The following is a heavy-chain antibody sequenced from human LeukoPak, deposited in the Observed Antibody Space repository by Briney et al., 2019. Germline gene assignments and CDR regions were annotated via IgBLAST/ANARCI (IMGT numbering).Heavy chain of an antibody. CDR1: GFTFSDYY. V-gene: IGHV4-38-2*01. J-gene: IGHJ5*02. D-gene: IGHD2-15*01. Sequence: PGGSLRLSCAASGFTFSDYYMSWIRQAPGMGPEWIGTIYHSGKTYYNPSLKSRVTISVDTSKIQFSLKLSSVTAADTAVYYCARHESCSSSSCSFFGPTTWGQGTLVTVSS. CDR3: ARHESCSSSSCSFFGPTT. CDR2: IYHSGKT.